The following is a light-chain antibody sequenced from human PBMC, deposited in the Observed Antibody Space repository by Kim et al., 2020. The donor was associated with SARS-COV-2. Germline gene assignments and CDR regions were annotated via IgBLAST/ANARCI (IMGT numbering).Light chain of an antibody. J-gene: IGKJ1*01. V-gene: IGKV1-16*02. CDR1: QAISTH. CDR3: QQYNNYPWT. CDR2: AAS. Sequence: DIQMTQSPSSLSASVGDRVTITCRASQAISTHLAWFQQKPGKAPKSLIYAASTLHGGVPSKFSGSGSGTDFTLIISSLQVEDSATYYCQQYNNYPWTFGQGTKVDIK.